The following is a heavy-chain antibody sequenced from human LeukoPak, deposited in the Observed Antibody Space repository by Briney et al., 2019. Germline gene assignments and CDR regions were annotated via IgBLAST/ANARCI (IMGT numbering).Heavy chain of an antibody. Sequence: GGSLRLSCAASGFTVSSNYMSWVRQAPGKGLEWVSVIYSGGSTYYADSVKGRFTISRDNSKNTLYLQMNSLRAEDTAVYYCAREPGIAAASVDYWGQGTLVTVSS. CDR1: GFTVSSNY. CDR3: AREPGIAAASVDY. CDR2: IYSGGST. J-gene: IGHJ4*02. V-gene: IGHV3-66*01. D-gene: IGHD6-13*01.